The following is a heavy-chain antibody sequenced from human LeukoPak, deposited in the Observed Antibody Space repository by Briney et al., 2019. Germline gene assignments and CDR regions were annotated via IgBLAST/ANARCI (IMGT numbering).Heavy chain of an antibody. CDR1: GFTVITND. CDR3: ARGVEPLAANTLAY. D-gene: IGHD1-14*01. V-gene: IGHV3-53*01. J-gene: IGHJ4*02. CDR2: LYSDGNT. Sequence: GGSLRLSCAASGFTVITNDMTWVRQAPGKGLEWFSVLYSDGNTKYADSVQGRFTISRDNSKNTLYLEMNSLSPDDTAVYYCARGVEPLAANTLAYWGQGTLVTVSS.